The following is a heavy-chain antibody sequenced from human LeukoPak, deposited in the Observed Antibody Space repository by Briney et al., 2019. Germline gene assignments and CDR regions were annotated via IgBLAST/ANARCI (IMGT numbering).Heavy chain of an antibody. CDR3: AREGIWSGYYAADY. D-gene: IGHD3-3*01. CDR1: GFIFSSFA. Sequence: PGGSLRLSCAASGFIFSSFAVHWVRQAPGKGLEWVALISYDGSNKFYADSVKGRFTISRDNSKNTRYLQMNCLRAEDTAVYYSAREGIWSGYYAADYWGQGTLVTVSS. V-gene: IGHV3-30*01. J-gene: IGHJ4*02. CDR2: ISYDGSNK.